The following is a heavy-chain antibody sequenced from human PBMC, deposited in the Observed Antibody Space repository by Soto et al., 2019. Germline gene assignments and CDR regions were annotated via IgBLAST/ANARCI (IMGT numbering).Heavy chain of an antibody. V-gene: IGHV3-48*01. J-gene: IGHJ3*02. D-gene: IGHD2-21*01. CDR2: IRGTT. Sequence: GGSLRLSCAASGFTFTSYSMNWVRQAPGKGLELVSYIRGTTHYADSVKGRFTISRDNARSSLYLQMNSLSADDTAVYYCVRDDSFAFDIWGQGTMVTVSS. CDR1: GFTFTSYS. CDR3: VRDDSFAFDI.